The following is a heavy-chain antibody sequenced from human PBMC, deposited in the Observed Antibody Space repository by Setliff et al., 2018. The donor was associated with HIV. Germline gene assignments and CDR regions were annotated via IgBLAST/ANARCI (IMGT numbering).Heavy chain of an antibody. D-gene: IGHD6-19*01. CDR3: ARDGGSSGWYFVLGYSDY. CDR2: IYHRGST. CDR1: GYSISSGDY. V-gene: IGHV4-38-2*02. Sequence: PSETLSLTCAVSGYSISSGDYWGWIRQPPGKGLEWIGSIYHRGSTYDNPSLKSRVTISVDTSKNQFYLKLNSVTAADTAMYYCARDGGSSGWYFVLGYSDYWGPGTLVTVSS. J-gene: IGHJ4*02.